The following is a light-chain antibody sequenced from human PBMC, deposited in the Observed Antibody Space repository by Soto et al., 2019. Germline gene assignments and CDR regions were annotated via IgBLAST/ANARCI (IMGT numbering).Light chain of an antibody. CDR1: QGISSA. J-gene: IGKJ2*01. Sequence: AIPLTQSPSSLSASVGDRVTITCRASQGISSALAWYQQKPGKAPKLLIYDASSLESGVPSRFSGSSAGTDFTLTISSLQPEDFATYYCQQFNSYPVYTFGQGTKLEIK. CDR3: QQFNSYPVYT. V-gene: IGKV1-13*02. CDR2: DAS.